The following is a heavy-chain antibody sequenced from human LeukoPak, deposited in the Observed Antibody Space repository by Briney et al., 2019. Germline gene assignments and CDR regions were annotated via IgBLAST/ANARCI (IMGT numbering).Heavy chain of an antibody. CDR1: GYTFISYG. CDR2: ISAYNGNT. Sequence: ASVKVSCKASGYTFISYGISWVRQAPGQGLEWMGWISAYNGNTNYAQKLQGRVTMTRDTSTSTAYMELRSLRSDDTAVYYCARDLWEFDAFDISGQGTMGTVSA. J-gene: IGHJ3*02. V-gene: IGHV1-18*01. D-gene: IGHD3-16*01. CDR3: ARDLWEFDAFDI.